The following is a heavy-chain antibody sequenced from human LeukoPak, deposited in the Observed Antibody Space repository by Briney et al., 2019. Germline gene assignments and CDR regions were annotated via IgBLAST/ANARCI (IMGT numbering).Heavy chain of an antibody. D-gene: IGHD2-15*01. CDR3: ARGRGCSGGSCYADY. V-gene: IGHV4-59*01. CDR1: GGSISTYY. Sequence: SETLSLTCTVSGGSISTYYWSWIRPPPGKGLAWIGYVYYGGSTSYSPSLKSRVTISVDTSKNQFSLKLSSVTAADTAVYYCARGRGCSGGSCYADYWGQGTLVTVSS. J-gene: IGHJ4*02. CDR2: VYYGGST.